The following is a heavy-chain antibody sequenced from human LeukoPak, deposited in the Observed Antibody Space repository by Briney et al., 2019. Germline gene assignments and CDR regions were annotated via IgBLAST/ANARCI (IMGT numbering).Heavy chain of an antibody. Sequence: GGSLRLSCAASGFTFDDYGMSWVRQAPGKGLEWVSGINWNGGSTGYADSVKGRFTISRYNAKNSLYLQMNSLRAEDTALYHCARTYYYASDYWGQGTLVTVSS. CDR2: INWNGGST. J-gene: IGHJ4*02. CDR3: ARTYYYASDY. V-gene: IGHV3-20*01. D-gene: IGHD3-10*01. CDR1: GFTFDDYG.